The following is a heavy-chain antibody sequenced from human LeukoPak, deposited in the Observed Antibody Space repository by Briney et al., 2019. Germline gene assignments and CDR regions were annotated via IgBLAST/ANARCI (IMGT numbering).Heavy chain of an antibody. Sequence: PGGSLRLSCAASGFTFSSYAMSWVRQAPGKGLEWVSAISGSGGSTYYADSVKGRFTISRDNSKNTLYLQMNSLRAEDTAVYYCAKGGTYYYDSSGYYYSKYYFDYWGQGTLVTVSS. CDR2: ISGSGGST. D-gene: IGHD3-22*01. CDR1: GFTFSSYA. J-gene: IGHJ4*02. CDR3: AKGGTYYYDSSGYYYSKYYFDY. V-gene: IGHV3-23*01.